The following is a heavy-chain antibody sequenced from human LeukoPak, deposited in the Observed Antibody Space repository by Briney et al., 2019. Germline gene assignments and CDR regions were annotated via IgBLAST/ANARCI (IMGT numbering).Heavy chain of an antibody. Sequence: GGSLRLSCAASGFTFSSYSMNWVRQAPGKGLEWVSGINWNGGSTGYADSVKGRFTISRDNAENSLYLQMNSLRAEDTALYYCASTGLTYGSGSYFVYWGQGTLVTVSS. CDR2: INWNGGST. D-gene: IGHD3-10*01. CDR1: GFTFSSYS. J-gene: IGHJ4*02. CDR3: ASTGLTYGSGSYFVY. V-gene: IGHV3-20*04.